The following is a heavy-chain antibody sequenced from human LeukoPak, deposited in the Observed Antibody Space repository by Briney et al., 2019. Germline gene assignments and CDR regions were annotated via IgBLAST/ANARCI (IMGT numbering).Heavy chain of an antibody. Sequence: PSETLSLTCAVSGGSISSNKWWTWVRQPPGKGLEWIGEIYHSGSTNYNPSLKSRVTISVGTSKNQFSLRLSSVTAADTALYYCARPNSNYLGNDAFDIWGQGTMVTVSS. D-gene: IGHD4-11*01. J-gene: IGHJ3*02. CDR1: GGSISSNKW. V-gene: IGHV4-4*02. CDR3: ARPNSNYLGNDAFDI. CDR2: IYHSGST.